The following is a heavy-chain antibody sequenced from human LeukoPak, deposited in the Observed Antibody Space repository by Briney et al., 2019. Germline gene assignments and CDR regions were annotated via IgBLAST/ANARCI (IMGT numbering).Heavy chain of an antibody. J-gene: IGHJ6*02. CDR1: GGSISSYY. Sequence: SETLSLTCTVSGGSISSYYWSWIRQPPGKGLEWIGYISYSGSTNYNPSLKSRVTVSVDTSKNQSSLKLSSVTAADTAVYYCARDRSSYLYYYYYGMDVWGQGTLVTVSS. CDR2: ISYSGST. V-gene: IGHV4-59*01. CDR3: ARDRSSYLYYYYYGMDV. D-gene: IGHD6-6*01.